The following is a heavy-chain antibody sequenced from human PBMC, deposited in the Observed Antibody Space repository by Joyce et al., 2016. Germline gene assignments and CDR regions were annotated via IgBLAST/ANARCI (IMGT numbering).Heavy chain of an antibody. CDR1: GNSISNYY. J-gene: IGHJ6*03. D-gene: IGHD3-16*01. V-gene: IGHV4-4*07. CDR2: IYTSGST. Sequence: QVQLQESGPGLVKPSETLSLTCTISGNSISNYYLSWIRQPAGKGLEWIGRIYTSGSTNYNPSLKSRVTMSVDTSKNQFSLKLSSVTAADTAIYYCARAAGIRFDSYYYYMDVWGKGTTVTVSS. CDR3: ARAAGIRFDSYYYYMDV.